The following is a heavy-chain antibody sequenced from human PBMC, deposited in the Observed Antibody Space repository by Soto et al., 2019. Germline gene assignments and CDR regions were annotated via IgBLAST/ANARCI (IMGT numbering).Heavy chain of an antibody. V-gene: IGHV4-31*02. D-gene: IGHD5-12*01. CDR2: SYYTGSS. Sequence: SETLSLTCTVSGGSISSGGYYWSWIRQHPGKGLEWVGYSYYTGSSYYNPSLKSRVTISVDASKNQLSLRLASVTAADTAVYYCARDLRGYSRYDYLDYWGQGIPVTVPQ. CDR1: GGSISSGGYY. CDR3: ARDLRGYSRYDYLDY. J-gene: IGHJ4*02.